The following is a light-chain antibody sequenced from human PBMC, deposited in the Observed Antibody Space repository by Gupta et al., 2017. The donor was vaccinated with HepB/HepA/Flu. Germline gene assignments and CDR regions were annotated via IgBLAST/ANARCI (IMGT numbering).Light chain of an antibody. J-gene: IGKJ4*01. CDR3: QQANSFPRT. CDR2: GAS. CDR1: QTISNR. Sequence: DIQMTQSPSSVSASVGDRVTITCRASQTISNRLAWYQQKPGKAPKLLISGASSLQSGVPSRFSGSVSGTDFTLTIRSLQPEDFATYYCQQANSFPRTFGGGTRVEIK. V-gene: IGKV1-12*01.